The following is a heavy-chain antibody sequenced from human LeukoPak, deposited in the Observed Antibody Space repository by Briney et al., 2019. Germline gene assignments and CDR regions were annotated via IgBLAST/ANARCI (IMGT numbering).Heavy chain of an antibody. CDR2: INPNSGGT. Sequence: ASVKVSCKASGYTFTGYYMHWVRQAPGQGLEWMGWINPNSGGTNYAQKFQGRVTMTRDTSISTAYMELSRLRSDDTAMYFCASINYYDSSAYYLWGQGTLVTVSS. CDR3: ASINYYDSSAYYL. D-gene: IGHD3-22*01. CDR1: GYTFTGYY. V-gene: IGHV1-2*02. J-gene: IGHJ5*02.